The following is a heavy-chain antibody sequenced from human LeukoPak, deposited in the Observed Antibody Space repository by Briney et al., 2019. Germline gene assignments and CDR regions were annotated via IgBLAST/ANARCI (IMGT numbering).Heavy chain of an antibody. V-gene: IGHV3-20*03. CDR2: INWNGGST. CDR1: GFTFDDYG. D-gene: IGHD3-16*01. CDR3: ARWASKGGMDV. J-gene: IGHJ6*04. Sequence: RGSLRLSFSAPGFTFDDYGMSWVRQVSGKGLEWVSGINWNGGSTGYADSVKGRFTISRDNAKNSLYLQMNSLRAEDTALYYCARWASKGGMDVWGKGTTVTVSS.